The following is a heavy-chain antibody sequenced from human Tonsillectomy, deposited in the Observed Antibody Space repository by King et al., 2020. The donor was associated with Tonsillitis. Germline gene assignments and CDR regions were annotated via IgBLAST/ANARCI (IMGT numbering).Heavy chain of an antibody. CDR1: GGSISSYY. Sequence: QLQESGPGLVKPSETLSLTCTVSGGSISSYYWSWIRQPPGKGLEWIGYIYYSGSTNYNPSLKSRVTISVDTSKNQFSLKLSSVTAADTAVYYCARGSGGSWYNNHHYGMDVWGQGTTVTVSS. CDR3: ARGSGGSWYNNHHYGMDV. J-gene: IGHJ6*02. D-gene: IGHD6-13*01. CDR2: IYYSGST. V-gene: IGHV4-59*01.